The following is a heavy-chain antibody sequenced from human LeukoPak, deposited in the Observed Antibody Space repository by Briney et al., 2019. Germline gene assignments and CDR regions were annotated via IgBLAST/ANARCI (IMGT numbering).Heavy chain of an antibody. V-gene: IGHV4-59*12. J-gene: IGHJ4*02. D-gene: IGHD4-23*01. CDR1: GGSMSSYY. CDR3: ARGQNYGGNLHYFDY. CDR2: IYYSGST. Sequence: SETLSLTCTVSGGSMSSYYWSWIRQPPGKGLEWIGYIYYSGSTYYNPSLKSRLTISVDTSKNQFSLKLSSVTAADAAVYYCARGQNYGGNLHYFDYWGQGTLVTVSS.